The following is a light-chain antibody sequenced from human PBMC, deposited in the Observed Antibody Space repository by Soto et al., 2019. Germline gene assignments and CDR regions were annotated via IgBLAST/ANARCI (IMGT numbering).Light chain of an antibody. CDR1: QSITNY. Sequence: DIQVTQSPSSLSASVGDRVTLTCRASQSITNYLNWYQQKPGKAPRLLIYDASSLQSGVPSRFIGSCAATDFTLPISSQQPEDFATYYCQQSHSTPRTFGQGTSVDIK. J-gene: IGKJ1*01. CDR2: DAS. CDR3: QQSHSTPRT. V-gene: IGKV1-39*01.